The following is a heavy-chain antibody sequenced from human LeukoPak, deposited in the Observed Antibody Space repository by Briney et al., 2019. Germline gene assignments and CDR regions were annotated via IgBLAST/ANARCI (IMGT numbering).Heavy chain of an antibody. CDR1: GFTFSSYA. V-gene: IGHV3-23*01. J-gene: IGHJ4*02. Sequence: GESLRLSCSVSGFTFSSYAVSWVRQAPGKGLEWVSSISASGAGTYYADSVKGRFTISRDNSKNTLYLQMNSLRAEDTAVYYCAREGARGSGSYYNVKDYWGQGSLVTVSS. CDR3: AREGARGSGSYYNVKDY. CDR2: ISASGAGT. D-gene: IGHD3-10*01.